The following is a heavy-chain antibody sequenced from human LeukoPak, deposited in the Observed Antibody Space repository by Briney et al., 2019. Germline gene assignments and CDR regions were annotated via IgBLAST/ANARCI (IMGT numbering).Heavy chain of an antibody. CDR1: GGSFSGYY. CDR2: INHSGST. CDR3: RGYYGSGSYNWFDP. Sequence: PSETLSLTCAVYGGSFSGYYWSWIRQPPGKGLEWIGEINHSGSTNYNPSLKSRVTISVDTSKNQFSLKLSSVTAADTAVYYCRGYYGSGSYNWFDPWGQGTLVTVSS. J-gene: IGHJ5*02. D-gene: IGHD3-10*01. V-gene: IGHV4-34*01.